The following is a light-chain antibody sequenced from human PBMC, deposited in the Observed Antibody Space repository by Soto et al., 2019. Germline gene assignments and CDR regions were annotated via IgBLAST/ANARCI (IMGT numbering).Light chain of an antibody. V-gene: IGKV3-20*01. CDR1: QSVSNNY. Sequence: EIVLAQSPGSLSLSPGERATLSCRASQSVSNNYLSWYQQKPRQAPRLLIYGASNRATGSPDRFSGSGSGTNFTLTISSLQPEDFATSFCQQSYSTPPWTFGQGTKVDI. CDR3: QQSYSTPPWT. J-gene: IGKJ1*01. CDR2: GAS.